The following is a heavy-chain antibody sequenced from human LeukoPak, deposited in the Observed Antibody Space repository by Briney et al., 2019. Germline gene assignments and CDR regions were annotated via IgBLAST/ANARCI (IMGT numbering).Heavy chain of an antibody. D-gene: IGHD5-24*01. Sequence: PSETLSLTCTVSGGSISSYYWSWIRQPPGKGLEWIGYIYYSGSTNYNPSLKSRVTISVDTSKNQFSLKLSSVTAADTAVYYCARHGLWDRDGYNYGAFDIWGQGTMVTVSS. CDR1: GGSISSYY. CDR2: IYYSGST. V-gene: IGHV4-59*08. CDR3: ARHGLWDRDGYNYGAFDI. J-gene: IGHJ3*02.